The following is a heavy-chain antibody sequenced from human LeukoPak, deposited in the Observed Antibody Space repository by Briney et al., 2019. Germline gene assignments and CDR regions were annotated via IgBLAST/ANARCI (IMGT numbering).Heavy chain of an antibody. V-gene: IGHV1-46*01. CDR2: INPSGGST. Sequence: GASVKVSCKASGYTFTSYYMHWVRQAPGQGLEWMGIINPSGGSTSYAQKFQGRVTITADEPTSTAYMELSSLRSEDAAVYYCAREGGVTMVRGVNYYYHMDIWGKGTTVTVSS. CDR1: GYTFTSYY. J-gene: IGHJ6*03. D-gene: IGHD3-10*01. CDR3: AREGGVTMVRGVNYYYHMDI.